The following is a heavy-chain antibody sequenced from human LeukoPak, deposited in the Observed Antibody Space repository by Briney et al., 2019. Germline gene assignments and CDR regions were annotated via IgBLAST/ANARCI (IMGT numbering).Heavy chain of an antibody. CDR2: VDRDYDDT. V-gene: IGHV1-24*01. J-gene: IGHJ4*02. CDR1: GYTLSELS. Sequence: GASVKVSCRVFGYTLSELSIHWVRQAPGIGLEWMGGVDRDYDDTVYAQKFQGRVTLTEDTSSDTAYMELRGLKSEDTALYYCATGEPGTYRLLFWGQGTLVTVSS. CDR3: ATGEPGTYRLLF. D-gene: IGHD2-21*01.